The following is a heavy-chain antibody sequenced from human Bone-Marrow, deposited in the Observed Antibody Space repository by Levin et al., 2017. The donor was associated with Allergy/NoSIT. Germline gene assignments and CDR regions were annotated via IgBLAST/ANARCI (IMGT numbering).Heavy chain of an antibody. Sequence: GGSLRLSCAASGFTFDDYAMHWVRQAPGKGLEWVSGISWNSGSIGYADSVKGRFTISRDNAKNSLYLQMNSLRAEDTALYYCAKEPFITGNPDDGMDVWGQGTTVTVSS. CDR3: AKEPFITGNPDDGMDV. CDR1: GFTFDDYA. J-gene: IGHJ6*02. CDR2: ISWNSGSI. V-gene: IGHV3-9*01. D-gene: IGHD1-14*01.